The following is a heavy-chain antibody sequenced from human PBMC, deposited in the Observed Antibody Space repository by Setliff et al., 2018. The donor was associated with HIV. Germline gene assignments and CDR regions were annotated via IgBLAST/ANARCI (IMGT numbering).Heavy chain of an antibody. Sequence: PGGSLRLSCAASGYTFSSYWMAWVRQCPGKGLEWVSGTSWSGARTGYGDSVKGRFIMSRDNAKNSVYLQMNSLRAEDTALYYCARDDRDYSGSGGGRYMDVWGEGTPVTVSS. D-gene: IGHD3-10*01. V-gene: IGHV3-20*04. CDR1: GYTFSSYW. CDR3: ARDDRDYSGSGGGRYMDV. CDR2: TSWSGART. J-gene: IGHJ6*03.